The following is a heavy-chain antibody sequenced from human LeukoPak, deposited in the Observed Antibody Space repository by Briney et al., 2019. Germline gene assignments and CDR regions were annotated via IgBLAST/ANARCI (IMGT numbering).Heavy chain of an antibody. D-gene: IGHD3-22*01. CDR2: IIPIFGTA. CDR1: GGTFSSYA. J-gene: IGHJ3*02. CDR3: ASRSSGYLDAFDI. V-gene: IGHV1-69*05. Sequence: SAKVSCKASGGTFSSYAISWVRQAPGQGLEWMGRIIPIFGTANYAQKFQGRVTITTDESTSTAYMELSSLRSEDTAVYYCASRSSGYLDAFDIWGQGTMVTVSS.